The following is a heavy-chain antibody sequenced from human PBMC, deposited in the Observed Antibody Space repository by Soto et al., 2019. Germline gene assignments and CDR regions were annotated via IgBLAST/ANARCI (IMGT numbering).Heavy chain of an antibody. CDR3: ARVFSDSSSFFDP. CDR1: GGSISSSS. J-gene: IGHJ5*02. D-gene: IGHD6-13*01. CDR2: IFYTGST. Sequence: PSETLSLTCTVSGGSISSSSWNWIRQAPGKRLEWIGCIFYTGSTNFNPSLESRVAMSLDTSKNQFSLKLSSVTAADTAVYYCARVFSDSSSFFDPWGQGTLVTVSS. V-gene: IGHV4-59*12.